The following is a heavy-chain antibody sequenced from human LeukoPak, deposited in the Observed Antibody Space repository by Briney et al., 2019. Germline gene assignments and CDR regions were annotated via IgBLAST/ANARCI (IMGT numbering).Heavy chain of an antibody. V-gene: IGHV3-23*01. J-gene: IGHJ4*02. D-gene: IGHD3-22*01. CDR1: GFTFDDYG. CDR2: ISGSGGST. CDR3: AKDRTLIVVVTIDY. Sequence: GGSLRLSCAASGFTFDDYGMSWVRQAPGKGLEWVSGISGSGGSTYYADSVKGRFTISRDNSKNTLYLQMNSLRAEDTAVYYCAKDRTLIVVVTIDYWGQGTLVTVSS.